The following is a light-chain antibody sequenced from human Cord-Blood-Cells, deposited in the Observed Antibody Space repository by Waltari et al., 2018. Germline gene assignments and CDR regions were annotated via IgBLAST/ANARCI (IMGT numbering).Light chain of an antibody. CDR3: QQYNSYSWT. J-gene: IGKJ1*01. V-gene: IGKV1-5*01. Sequence: DIQMPQSPSTLSASVGDRVTITGRASQSISSWLAWYQQKPGKAPKLLIYDASSLESGFPSRFSGSGSGTEFTLTISSLQPDDFATYYCQQYNSYSWTFGQGTKVEI. CDR2: DAS. CDR1: QSISSW.